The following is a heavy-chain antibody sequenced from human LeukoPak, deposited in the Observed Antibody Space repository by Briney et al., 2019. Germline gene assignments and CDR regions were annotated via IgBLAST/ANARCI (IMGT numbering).Heavy chain of an antibody. CDR1: GFTFSSYT. D-gene: IGHD6-19*01. V-gene: IGHV3-30-3*01. J-gene: IGHJ4*02. CDR2: ISYDATNK. Sequence: PGGSLRLSCAASGFTFSSYTMHWVRQAPGKGLEWVAVISYDATNKFYADSVKGRFTISRDNSKNTLYLQMNSLRGEDTAVYYCARETTSGWYDYWGQGTLVTVSS. CDR3: ARETTSGWYDY.